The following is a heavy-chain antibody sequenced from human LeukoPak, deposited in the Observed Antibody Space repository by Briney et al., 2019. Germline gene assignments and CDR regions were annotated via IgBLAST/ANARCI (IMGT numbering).Heavy chain of an antibody. D-gene: IGHD6-13*01. CDR3: ARQRAAGTWAFDH. J-gene: IGHJ4*02. V-gene: IGHV4-39*01. CDR2: IYYSGNS. CDR1: GGSISSSSYW. Sequence: KPSETLSLTCSVTGGSISSSSYWWGWIRQPPGKGLEWIGSIYYSGNSYYNPSLKSRVTISVDTSKNQFSLQLSSVTAADTAVYFCARQRAAGTWAFDHWGQGTLLTVSS.